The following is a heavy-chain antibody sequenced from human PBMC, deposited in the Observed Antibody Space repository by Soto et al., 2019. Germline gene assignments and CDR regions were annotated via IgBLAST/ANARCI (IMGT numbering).Heavy chain of an antibody. CDR1: EFSFRSYG. CDR3: ARDLEVAVTGNFDY. V-gene: IGHV3-30*03. D-gene: IGHD6-19*01. Sequence: QVQLVESGGGVVQPGRSLRLSCAASEFSFRSYGMHWVHQAPGKGLEWVALISYDATKKYYADSVKGRFTISRDNSKNTLYLQMNGLRAEDTAVYYCARDLEVAVTGNFDYWGQGTLVTVSS. J-gene: IGHJ4*02. CDR2: ISYDATKK.